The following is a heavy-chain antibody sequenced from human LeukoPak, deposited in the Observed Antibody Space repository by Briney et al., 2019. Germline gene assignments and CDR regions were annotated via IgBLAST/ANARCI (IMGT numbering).Heavy chain of an antibody. CDR2: IRSKAYGGTT. Sequence: GGSLRLSCTASGFTFGDYAMSWVRQAPGRGLEWVGFIRSKAYGGTTEYAASVKGRFTIPRDDSKSIAYLQMNSLKTEDTAVYYCTTDYDFWSGYYGYYYYGMDVWGQGTTVTVSS. D-gene: IGHD3-3*01. J-gene: IGHJ6*02. V-gene: IGHV3-49*04. CDR1: GFTFGDYA. CDR3: TTDYDFWSGYYGYYYYGMDV.